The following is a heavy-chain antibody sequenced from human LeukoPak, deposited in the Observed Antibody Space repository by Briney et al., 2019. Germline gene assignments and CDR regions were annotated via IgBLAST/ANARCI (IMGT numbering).Heavy chain of an antibody. CDR3: STDRGVIS. D-gene: IGHD3-10*01. CDR1: GFTFSDAW. CDR2: IKSKRDGGTA. Sequence: GGSLRLSCAASGFTFSDAWMNWVRQAPGKGLEWVGRIKSKRDGGTADYAAPVKGRFTISRDDSRNTLYLQMNRLEAEDTAVDYCSTDRGVISWGQGTLVTVSS. J-gene: IGHJ5*02. V-gene: IGHV3-15*01.